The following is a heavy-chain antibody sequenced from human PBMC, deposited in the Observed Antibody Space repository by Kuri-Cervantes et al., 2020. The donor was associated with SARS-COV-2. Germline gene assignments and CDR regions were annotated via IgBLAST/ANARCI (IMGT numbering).Heavy chain of an antibody. J-gene: IGHJ4*02. Sequence: ESLKISCTVSGGSISTYYWSWIRQPPGKGLDWSGYLYYSGSTNYNPSLKSRVTISLDTSKNQFSLKLSSVTAADTAVYYCATGSYYVAYDYWGQGTLVTVSS. D-gene: IGHD1-26*01. V-gene: IGHV4-59*01. CDR2: LYYSGST. CDR1: GGSISTYY. CDR3: ATGSYYVAYDY.